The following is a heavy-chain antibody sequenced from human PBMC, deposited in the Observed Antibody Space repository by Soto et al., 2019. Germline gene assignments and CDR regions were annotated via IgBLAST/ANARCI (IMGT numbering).Heavy chain of an antibody. D-gene: IGHD3-9*01. J-gene: IGHJ4*02. V-gene: IGHV4-59*08. CDR3: ARHQPLRYFDWLLPSFDY. Sequence: SETLSLTCTVSGGSISSYYWSWIRQPPGKGLEWIGYIYYSGSTNYNPSLKSRVTISVDTSKNQFSLKLSSVTAADTAVYYCARHQPLRYFDWLLPSFDYWGQGTLVTVSS. CDR1: GGSISSYY. CDR2: IYYSGST.